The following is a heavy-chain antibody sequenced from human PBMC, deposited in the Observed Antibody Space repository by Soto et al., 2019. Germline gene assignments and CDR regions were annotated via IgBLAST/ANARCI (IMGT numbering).Heavy chain of an antibody. CDR1: GFTFDDYA. V-gene: IGHV3-9*01. Sequence: PGGSLRLSCAASGFTFDDYAMHWVRQAPGKGLEWVSGISWNSGSIGYADSVKGRFTISRDNAKNSLYLQMNSLRAEDTALYYCAKACKPNPVILMPQDALDIWGQGTMVTVSS. CDR2: ISWNSGSI. D-gene: IGHD3-10*01. CDR3: AKACKPNPVILMPQDALDI. J-gene: IGHJ3*02.